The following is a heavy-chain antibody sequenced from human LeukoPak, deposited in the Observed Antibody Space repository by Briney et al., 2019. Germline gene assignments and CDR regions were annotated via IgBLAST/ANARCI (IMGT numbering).Heavy chain of an antibody. CDR3: ARETYILGAQPLDY. Sequence: GGSLRLSCAASGFTFSSYAMSWVRQAPGKGLEWVSAISGSGGSTYYADSVKGRFTISRDNSKNTLYLQMNSLRAEDTAVYYCARETYILGAQPLDYWGQGTLVTVSS. CDR2: ISGSGGST. D-gene: IGHD1-26*01. J-gene: IGHJ4*02. CDR1: GFTFSSYA. V-gene: IGHV3-23*01.